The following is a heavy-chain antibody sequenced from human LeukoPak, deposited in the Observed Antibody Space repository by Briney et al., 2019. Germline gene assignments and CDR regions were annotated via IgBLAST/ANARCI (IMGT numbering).Heavy chain of an antibody. Sequence: EASVKVSCKASGYTLTSYAMHWVRQAPGQRLEWMGWINAGNGNTKYSQKFQGRVTITRDTSASTAYMELSSLRSEDTAVYYCARGSWNYESLDYWGQGTLVTVSS. CDR2: INAGNGNT. D-gene: IGHD1-7*01. V-gene: IGHV1-3*01. CDR1: GYTLTSYA. J-gene: IGHJ4*02. CDR3: ARGSWNYESLDY.